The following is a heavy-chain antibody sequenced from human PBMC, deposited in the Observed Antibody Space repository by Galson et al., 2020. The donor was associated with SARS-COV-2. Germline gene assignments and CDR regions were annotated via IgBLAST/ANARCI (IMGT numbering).Heavy chain of an antibody. V-gene: IGHV2-5*01. J-gene: IGHJ4*02. Sequence: ESGPTLVKPTQTLTLNCTFSGFSLTTSGVGVGWIRQPPGKALEWLALIYWNDDKRYSPSLKSRLTITKDTSKNQVVLTMTNMDPVDTATYFCAHSAPSSLTIFGVVIVKDYFDYWGQGTLVTVSS. CDR2: IYWNDDK. D-gene: IGHD3-3*01. CDR1: GFSLTTSGVG. CDR3: AHSAPSSLTIFGVVIVKDYFDY.